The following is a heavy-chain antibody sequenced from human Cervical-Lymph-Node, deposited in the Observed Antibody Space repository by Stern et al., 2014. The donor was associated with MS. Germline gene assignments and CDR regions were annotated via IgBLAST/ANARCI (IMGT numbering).Heavy chain of an antibody. CDR3: ARNMVVPAAMAWFDP. CDR1: GYTFTSYA. CDR2: INAGNGNT. D-gene: IGHD2-2*01. Sequence: VQLVQSGAEVKKPGASVKVSCKASGYTFTSYAMHWVRQAPGQRLEWMGWINAGNGNTKYSQKFQGRVTITRDTSASTAYMELSSLRSEDTAVYYCARNMVVPAAMAWFDPWGQGTLVTVSS. J-gene: IGHJ5*02. V-gene: IGHV1-3*01.